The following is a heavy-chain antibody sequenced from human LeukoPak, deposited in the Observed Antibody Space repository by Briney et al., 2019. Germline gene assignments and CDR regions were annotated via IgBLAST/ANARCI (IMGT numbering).Heavy chain of an antibody. V-gene: IGHV4-39*01. CDR1: GGSISSSSYY. J-gene: IGHJ4*02. CDR2: IYYSGST. CDR3: ARVRLRTTVTREFDY. Sequence: SETLSLTCAVSGGSISSSSYYWGWIRQPPGKGLEWIGNIYYSGSTYYNPSLKSRVTISVDTSKNQFSLKLSSVTAADPAVYYCARVRLRTTVTREFDYWGQGTLVTVSS. D-gene: IGHD4-11*01.